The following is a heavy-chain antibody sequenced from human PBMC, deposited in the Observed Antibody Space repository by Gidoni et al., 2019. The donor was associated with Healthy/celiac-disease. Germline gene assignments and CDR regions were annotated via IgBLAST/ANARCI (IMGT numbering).Heavy chain of an antibody. CDR3: AGRQGYYDFWSGYDY. CDR2: ISGSGGST. D-gene: IGHD3-3*01. J-gene: IGHJ4*02. Sequence: VQLLESGGGLVQPGGSLILSCAASGFTFRSYAMRWVRQAPGKGLEWVSAISGSGGSTYYADSVKGRFTISRDNSKNTLYLQMNSMRAEETAVYYCAGRQGYYDFWSGYDYWGQGTLVTVSS. CDR1: GFTFRSYA. V-gene: IGHV3-23*01.